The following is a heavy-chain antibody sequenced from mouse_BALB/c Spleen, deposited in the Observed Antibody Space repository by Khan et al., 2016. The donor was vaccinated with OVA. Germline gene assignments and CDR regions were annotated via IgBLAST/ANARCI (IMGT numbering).Heavy chain of an antibody. V-gene: IGHV1-26*01. J-gene: IGHJ3*01. Sequence: EVQLVESGPDLVKPGASVNISCKASGYSFTLYYMSWVKQCHGKSLEWIGRVNPNTGGTDYNQEFKGKAILTVDKSSNTAYMELRSLTSEDSAVYYCARVYDFFAYWGQGTLVTVSA. CDR1: GYSFTLYY. CDR3: ARVYDFFAY. CDR2: VNPNTGGT. D-gene: IGHD2-14*01.